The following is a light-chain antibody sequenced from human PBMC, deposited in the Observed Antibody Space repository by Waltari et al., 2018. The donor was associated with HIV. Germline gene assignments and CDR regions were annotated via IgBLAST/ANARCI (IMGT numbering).Light chain of an antibody. V-gene: IGKV4-1*01. CDR1: QSVLYDSNNKNY. J-gene: IGKJ1*01. Sequence: DIVMTQSPDSLAVSLGERATINCKSRQSVLYDSNNKNYLAWYQQKPGKPPKLLIYWASTRESGVPDRFSGSGSGTDFTLTISSLQAEDVAVYYCQQYYSIPRTFGQGTKVEIK. CDR3: QQYYSIPRT. CDR2: WAS.